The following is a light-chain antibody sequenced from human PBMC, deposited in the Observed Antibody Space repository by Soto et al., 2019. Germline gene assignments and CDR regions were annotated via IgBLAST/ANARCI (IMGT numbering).Light chain of an antibody. CDR2: SND. Sequence: QSVLTQPPSASGTPGQRVTISCSGSSSNIGSSTVNWYQQLPGTAPKLLIYSNDQRPSGVPDRFSGSESGTSASLAISGLQSEDEADYYCAAWDDSLNGWVFGGGTKLTVL. V-gene: IGLV1-44*01. J-gene: IGLJ3*02. CDR1: SSNIGSST. CDR3: AAWDDSLNGWV.